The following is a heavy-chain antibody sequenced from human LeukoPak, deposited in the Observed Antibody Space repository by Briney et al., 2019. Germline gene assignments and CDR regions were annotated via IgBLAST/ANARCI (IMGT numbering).Heavy chain of an antibody. V-gene: IGHV1-18*01. CDR3: ARALDQGVSRY. CDR2: ISAYNGNT. J-gene: IGHJ4*02. D-gene: IGHD3-10*01. Sequence: GASVKVSCKASGYTFTSYGISWVRQAPGQGLEWMGWISAYNGNTNYAQKFQGRVTMTTDTSTSTVYMEVRSLRSDDTAVYYCARALDQGVSRYWGQGTLVTVPA. CDR1: GYTFTSYG.